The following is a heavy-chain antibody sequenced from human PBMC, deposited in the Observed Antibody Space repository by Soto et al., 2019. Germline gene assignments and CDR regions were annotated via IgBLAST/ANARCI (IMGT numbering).Heavy chain of an antibody. V-gene: IGHV3-23*01. CDR1: GFTFSSYA. CDR3: APHLWFGELDY. D-gene: IGHD3-10*01. CDR2: ISGSGGST. Sequence: EVQLLESGGGLVQPGGSLRLSCAASGFTFSSYAMSWVRQAPGKALEWVSAISGSGGSTYYADSVKGRFTISRDNSKNTLYLQMNSLRADDTAVYYCAPHLWFGELDYCGQGTLVTVSA. J-gene: IGHJ4*02.